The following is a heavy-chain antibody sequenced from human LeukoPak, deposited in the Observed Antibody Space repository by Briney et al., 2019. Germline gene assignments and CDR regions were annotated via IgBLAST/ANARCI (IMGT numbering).Heavy chain of an antibody. D-gene: IGHD6-13*01. CDR3: AREVAHIAAAGTDY. CDR2: INSDGSST. V-gene: IGHV3-74*01. J-gene: IGHJ4*02. CDR1: GFTFSSYW. Sequence: PGGSLRLSCAASGFTFSSYWMHWVRQAPGKGLVWVSRINSDGSSTSYADSVKGRFTISRDNAKNTLYLQMNSLRAEDTAVYYCAREVAHIAAAGTDYWGQGTLVTVSS.